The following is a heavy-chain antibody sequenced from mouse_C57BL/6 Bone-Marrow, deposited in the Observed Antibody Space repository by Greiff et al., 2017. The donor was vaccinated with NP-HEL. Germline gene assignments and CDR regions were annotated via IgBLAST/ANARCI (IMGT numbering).Heavy chain of an antibody. D-gene: IGHD2-4*01. CDR3: ARYDYDAWFAY. V-gene: IGHV1-81*01. CDR2: IYPRSGNT. Sequence: VKVVESGAELARPGASVKLSCKASGYTFTSYGISWVKQRTGQGLEWIGEIYPRSGNTYYNEKFKGKATLTAEKSSSTAYMELRSLTSEDSAVYFCARYDYDAWFAYWGQGTLVTVSA. J-gene: IGHJ3*01. CDR1: GYTFTSYG.